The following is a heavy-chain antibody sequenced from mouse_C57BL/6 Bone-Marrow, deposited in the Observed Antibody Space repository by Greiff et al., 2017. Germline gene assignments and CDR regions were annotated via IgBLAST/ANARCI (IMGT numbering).Heavy chain of an antibody. J-gene: IGHJ4*01. D-gene: IGHD2-1*01. CDR2: ISNGGGST. CDR1: GFTFSDYY. CDR3: ARPPYGNFYYAMDY. Sequence: EVKLMESGGGLVQPGGSLKLSCAASGFTFSDYYMYWVRQTPEKRLEWVAYISNGGGSTYYPDTVKGRFTISRDNAKNTLYLQMSRLKSEDTAMYYCARPPYGNFYYAMDYWGQGTSVTVSS. V-gene: IGHV5-12*01.